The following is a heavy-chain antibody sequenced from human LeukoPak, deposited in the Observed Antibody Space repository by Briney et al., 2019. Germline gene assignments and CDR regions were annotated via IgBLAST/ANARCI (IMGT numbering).Heavy chain of an antibody. CDR2: IYYSGST. J-gene: IGHJ4*02. Sequence: SETLSLTCSVAGGSISSDYWNWIRQPPGKGLEWIGYIYYSGSTRYNPSLQSRVTISVDTSKNQVSLKLSSVTAADTAVYYCARGNDYWGQGTLVTVSS. CDR1: GGSISSDY. CDR3: ARGNDY. V-gene: IGHV4-59*08.